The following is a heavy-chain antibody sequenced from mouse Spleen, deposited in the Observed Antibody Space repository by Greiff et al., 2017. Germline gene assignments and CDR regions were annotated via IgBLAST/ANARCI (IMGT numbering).Heavy chain of an antibody. CDR3: ARGEITTVVVFDY. Sequence: VHVKQSGAELVKPGASVKLSCTASGFNIKDYYMHWVKQRTEQGLEWIGRIDPEDGETKYAPKFQGKATITADTSSNTAYLQLSSLTSEDTAVYYCARGEITTVVVFDYWGQGTTLTVSS. V-gene: IGHV14-2*01. D-gene: IGHD1-1*01. CDR2: IDPEDGET. CDR1: GFNIKDYY. J-gene: IGHJ2*01.